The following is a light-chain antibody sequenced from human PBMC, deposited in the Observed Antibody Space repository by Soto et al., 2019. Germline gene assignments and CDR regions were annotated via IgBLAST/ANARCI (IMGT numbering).Light chain of an antibody. CDR3: MQATQYRPYT. V-gene: IGKV2-24*01. CDR1: QSLEHSDGNTY. CDR2: KVS. J-gene: IGKJ2*01. Sequence: DVVLTQTPLSSPVTLGQPASISCRSSQSLEHSDGNTYLSWLHQRPGQPPRLHIYKVSHRFSGVPGRFSGRGAGTHFTLKISRVEAEDVGIYYCMQATQYRPYTFGQGTKLEIK.